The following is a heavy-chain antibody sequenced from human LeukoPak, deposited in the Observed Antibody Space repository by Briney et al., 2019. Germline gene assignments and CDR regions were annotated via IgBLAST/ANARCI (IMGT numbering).Heavy chain of an antibody. J-gene: IGHJ6*03. Sequence: PGGSLRLSCAASGFTFSTYAMNWVRQAPGKGLEWVSAISGSGGSTYYADSVKGRFTISRDNSKNTLYLQMNSLRAEDTAVYYCAKDKGTMVRGNYYYMDVWGKGTTVTISS. CDR3: AKDKGTMVRGNYYYMDV. V-gene: IGHV3-23*01. CDR2: ISGSGGST. D-gene: IGHD3-10*01. CDR1: GFTFSTYA.